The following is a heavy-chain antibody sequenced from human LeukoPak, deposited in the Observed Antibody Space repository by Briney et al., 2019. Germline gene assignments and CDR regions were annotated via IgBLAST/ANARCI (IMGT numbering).Heavy chain of an antibody. CDR2: ITGSGDTT. D-gene: IGHD6-13*01. J-gene: IGHJ4*02. CDR1: GSTFSSYA. V-gene: IGHV3-23*01. CDR3: VKDYSTIPAAANPLFDY. Sequence: GGSLRLSCEASGSTFSSYAVTWVRQAPGKGLEWVSGITGSGDTTFYADSVKGRFTISRDNSKNTLYLQMHSLRAEDTAVYYCVKDYSTIPAAANPLFDYWGQGALVTVSS.